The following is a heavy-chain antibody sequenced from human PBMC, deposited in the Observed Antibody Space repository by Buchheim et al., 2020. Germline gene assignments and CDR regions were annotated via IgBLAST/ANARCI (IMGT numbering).Heavy chain of an antibody. V-gene: IGHV3-21*01. Sequence: EVQVVESGGGLVRPGGSLRLSCEASGFTFDTHYMSWVRQAPGKGLEWVSSIGVGTRYADSVKGRFTGSSDNAKNSVYLQLDSLRDEDTAVYYCARWRWLQSEMDCWGQGTL. D-gene: IGHD5-24*01. CDR3: ARWRWLQSEMDC. J-gene: IGHJ4*02. CDR1: GFTFDTHY. CDR2: IGVGT.